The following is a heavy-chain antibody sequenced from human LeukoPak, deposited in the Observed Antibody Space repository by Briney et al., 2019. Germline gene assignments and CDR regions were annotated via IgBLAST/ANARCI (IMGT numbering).Heavy chain of an antibody. CDR3: ARVIDGWYFDY. CDR2: INSGGSST. CDR1: GFTFSSYW. V-gene: IGHV3-74*01. D-gene: IGHD6-19*01. J-gene: IGHJ4*02. Sequence: VGSLRLSCAASGFTFSSYWMHWVRQAPGKGLVWVSRINSGGSSTSYADFVKGRFTISRDNAKNTLSLQMDSLRAEDTAVYYCARVIDGWYFDYWGQGTLVTVSS.